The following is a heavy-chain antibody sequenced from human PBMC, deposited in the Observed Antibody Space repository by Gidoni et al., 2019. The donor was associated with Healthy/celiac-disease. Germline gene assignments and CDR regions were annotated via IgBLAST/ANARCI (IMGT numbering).Heavy chain of an antibody. CDR1: GFTFSSYG. CDR3: AKDIQLWPTFFDY. D-gene: IGHD5-18*01. J-gene: IGHJ4*02. Sequence: QVQLVESGGGVVQPGRSLRLSCAASGFTFSSYGMHWVRQAPGKGLEWVAVISYDGSNKYYADSVKGRFTISRDNSKNTLYLQMNSLRAEDTAVYYCAKDIQLWPTFFDYWGQGTLVTVSS. V-gene: IGHV3-30*18. CDR2: ISYDGSNK.